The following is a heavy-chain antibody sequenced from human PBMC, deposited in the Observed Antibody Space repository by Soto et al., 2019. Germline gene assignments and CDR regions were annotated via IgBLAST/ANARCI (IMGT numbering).Heavy chain of an antibody. V-gene: IGHV1-18*01. J-gene: IGHJ5*02. CDR3: ARDLDGAAAGRKGWSDP. D-gene: IGHD6-13*01. Sequence: ASVKVSCKASGYTFTSYGISWVRQAPGQGLEWMGWISAYNGNTNYAQKLQGRVTMTTDTSTSTAYMELRSLRSDDTAVYYCARDLDGAAAGRKGWSDPWGQGTLVTVSS. CDR1: GYTFTSYG. CDR2: ISAYNGNT.